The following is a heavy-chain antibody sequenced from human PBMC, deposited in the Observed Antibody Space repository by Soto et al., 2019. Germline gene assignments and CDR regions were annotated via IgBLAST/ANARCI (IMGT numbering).Heavy chain of an antibody. CDR2: ISAYNGNT. V-gene: IGHV1-18*01. D-gene: IGHD3-22*01. Sequence: ASVKVSCKASGYTFTSYGISCVRQAPGQGLEWMGWISAYNGNTNYAQKLQGRVTMTTDTSTSTAYMELRSLRSDDTAVYYCARIDYYDSSGYLVYWGQGTLVTVSS. J-gene: IGHJ4*02. CDR1: GYTFTSYG. CDR3: ARIDYYDSSGYLVY.